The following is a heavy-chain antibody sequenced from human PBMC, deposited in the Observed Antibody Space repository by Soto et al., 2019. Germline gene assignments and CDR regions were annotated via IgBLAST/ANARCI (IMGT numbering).Heavy chain of an antibody. CDR1: GGSFSGYY. CDR2: INHSGGT. D-gene: IGHD6-13*01. J-gene: IGHJ4*02. Sequence: QVQLQQWGAGLLKPSETLSLTCAVYGGSFSGYYWSWIRQPPGKGLEWIGEINHSGGTNYNPSLQSRITISVDTSKNQFSLKLTSVTAADTAVYYCARTYSSSWSPLEYWGQGTLVTVSS. V-gene: IGHV4-34*01. CDR3: ARTYSSSWSPLEY.